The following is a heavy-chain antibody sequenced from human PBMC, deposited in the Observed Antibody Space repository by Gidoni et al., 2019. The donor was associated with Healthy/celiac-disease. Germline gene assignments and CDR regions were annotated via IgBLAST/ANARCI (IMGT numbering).Heavy chain of an antibody. J-gene: IGHJ5*02. CDR1: GFTFSSYA. Sequence: EGQLLESGGGLVQPGGSLRLSCAASGFTFSSYARSCVRQAPWKGLEWVSAISGSGGSTYYADSVKGRFTISRDNYKNTLYLQMNSLRAEDTAVYYCAKDPDYSNYDNWFDPWGQGTLVTVSS. V-gene: IGHV3-23*01. CDR2: ISGSGGST. CDR3: AKDPDYSNYDNWFDP. D-gene: IGHD4-4*01.